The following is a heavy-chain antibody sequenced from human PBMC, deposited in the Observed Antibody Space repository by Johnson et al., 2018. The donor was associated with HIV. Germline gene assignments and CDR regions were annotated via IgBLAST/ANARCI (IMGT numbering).Heavy chain of an antibody. D-gene: IGHD1-26*01. CDR1: GFTFSSYA. V-gene: IGHV3-30*04. Sequence: QVQLVESGGGLVQPGGSLRLSCAASGFTFSSYAMHWVRHAPGKGLEWVAVISYDGSNKYYADSVKVRFTISRDNSKNTLYLQMNSLRAEDTAVYYCAKEHWVGATGDAFDIWGQGTMVTVSS. CDR3: AKEHWVGATGDAFDI. J-gene: IGHJ3*02. CDR2: ISYDGSNK.